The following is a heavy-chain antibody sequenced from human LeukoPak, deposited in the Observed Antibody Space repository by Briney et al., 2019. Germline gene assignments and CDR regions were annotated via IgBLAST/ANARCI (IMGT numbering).Heavy chain of an antibody. CDR2: IKQDGSEK. Sequence: GGSLRLSCAASGFTFSSYWMSWVRQAPGKGLEWVANIKQDGSEKYYVDSVKGRFTISRDNAKNSLYLQMNSLRAEDTAVYYCARVGGPDFEKLQFDYWGQGTLVTVSS. CDR1: GFTFSSYW. CDR3: ARVGGPDFEKLQFDY. J-gene: IGHJ4*02. D-gene: IGHD3-16*01. V-gene: IGHV3-7*01.